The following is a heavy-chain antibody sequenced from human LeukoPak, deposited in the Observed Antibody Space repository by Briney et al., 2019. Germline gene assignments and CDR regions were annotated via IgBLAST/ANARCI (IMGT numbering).Heavy chain of an antibody. CDR1: GGSISSGGYY. CDR3: AKQGRLYDSGFDP. J-gene: IGHJ5*02. D-gene: IGHD4-23*01. Sequence: SETLSLTCTVSGGSISSGGYYWSWTRQPPGKGLEWIGYIYHSGSTYYNPSLKSRVTISVDRSKNQFSLKLSSVTAADTAVYYCAKQGRLYDSGFDPWGQGTLVTVSS. V-gene: IGHV4-30-2*01. CDR2: IYHSGST.